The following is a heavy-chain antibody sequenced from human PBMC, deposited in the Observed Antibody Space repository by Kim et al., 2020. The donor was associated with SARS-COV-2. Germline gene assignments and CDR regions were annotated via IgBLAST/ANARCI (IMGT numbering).Heavy chain of an antibody. CDR2: ISSGGRSI. CDR1: GFTFISYE. D-gene: IGHD3-22*01. V-gene: IGHV3-48*03. CDR3: ARSDSCGCCRCFDY. Sequence: GGSLRLSCAASGFTFISYEMNWVRQAPGKGLEWVSYISSGGRSIYYADSVKGRFTISRDNAKNSLYLQMNSLRAEDTALYYCARSDSCGCCRCFDYWGRG. J-gene: IGHJ4*02.